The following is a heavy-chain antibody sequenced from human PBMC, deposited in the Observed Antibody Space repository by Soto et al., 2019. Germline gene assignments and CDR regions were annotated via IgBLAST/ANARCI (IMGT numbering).Heavy chain of an antibody. CDR2: ISGSGGST. J-gene: IGHJ6*02. V-gene: IGHV3-23*01. CDR1: GFTFSSYA. Sequence: GGSLRLSCAASGFTFSSYAMSWVRQAPGKGLEWVSAISGSGGSTYYADSVKGRFTISRDNSKNTLYLQMNSLRAEDTAVAYCATDRQYDFWSGPLGAYYGMDVWGQGTTVTVSS. CDR3: ATDRQYDFWSGPLGAYYGMDV. D-gene: IGHD3-3*01.